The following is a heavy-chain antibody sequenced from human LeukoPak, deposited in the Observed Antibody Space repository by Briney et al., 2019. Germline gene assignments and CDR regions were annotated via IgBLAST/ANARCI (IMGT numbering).Heavy chain of an antibody. D-gene: IGHD2-2*01. CDR3: ARDRYCSSTSRYYYYGMDV. CDR1: GFTFSSYW. V-gene: IGHV3-7*01. J-gene: IGHJ6*02. Sequence: GGSLRLSCAASGFTFSSYWMSWVRQAPGKGLEWVANIKQDGSEKYYVDSVKGRFTISRDNAKNSLYLQMNSLRAEDTAVYYCARDRYCSSTSRYYYYGMDVWGQGTTVTVSS. CDR2: IKQDGSEK.